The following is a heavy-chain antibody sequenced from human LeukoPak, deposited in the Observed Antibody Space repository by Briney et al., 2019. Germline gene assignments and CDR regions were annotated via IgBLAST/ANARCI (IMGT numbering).Heavy chain of an antibody. V-gene: IGHV3-23*01. D-gene: IGHD5-24*01. CDR3: ANPTRWLQLDY. CDR2: ISGSGGST. CDR1: GFTFSSYA. J-gene: IGHJ4*02. Sequence: GGSLRLSCAASGFTFSSYAMSWVRQAPGKGLEWVSAISGSGGSTYYAGSVKGRFTISRDNSKNTLYLQMNSLRAEDTAVYYCANPTRWLQLDYWGQGTLVTVSS.